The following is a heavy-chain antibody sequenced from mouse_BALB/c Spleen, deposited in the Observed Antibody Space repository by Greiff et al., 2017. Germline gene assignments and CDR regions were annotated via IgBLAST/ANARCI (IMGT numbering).Heavy chain of an antibody. CDR1: GFSLTSYG. CDR3: ARDYYREREYCFDY. D-gene: IGHD2-12*01. J-gene: IGHJ2*01. CDR2: IWAGGST. V-gene: IGHV2-9*02. Sequence: QVQLKESGPGLVAPSQSLSITCTVSGFSLTSYGVHWVRQPPGKGLEWLGVIWAGGSTNYNSALMSRPSISKDNSKSQVFLKMNSLQTDDTAMYYCARDYYREREYCFDYWGQGTTLTVSA.